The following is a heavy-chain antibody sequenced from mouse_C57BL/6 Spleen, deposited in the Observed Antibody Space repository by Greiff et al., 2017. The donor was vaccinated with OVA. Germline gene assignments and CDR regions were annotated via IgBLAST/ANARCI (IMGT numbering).Heavy chain of an antibody. CDR1: GYTFTSYW. D-gene: IGHD2-10*02. V-gene: IGHV1-52*01. J-gene: IGHJ4*01. CDR2: IDPSDSET. CDR3: ARGGYGNYVRYAMDY. Sequence: VQLQQPGAELVRPGSSVKLSCKASGYTFTSYWMHWVKQRPIQGLEWIGNIDPSDSETHYNQKFKDKATLTVDKSSSTAYMQLSSLTSEDSAVYYCARGGYGNYVRYAMDYWGQGTSVTVSS.